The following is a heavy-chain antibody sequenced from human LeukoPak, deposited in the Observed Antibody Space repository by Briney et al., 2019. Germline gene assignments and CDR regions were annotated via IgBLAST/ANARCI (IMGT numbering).Heavy chain of an antibody. J-gene: IGHJ4*02. CDR1: GGSISSGTYS. V-gene: IGHV4-30-2*01. CDR3: AREGEPYGFDY. D-gene: IGHD3-10*01. Sequence: PSETLSLTCAVSGGSISSGTYSWSWIRQPPGKGLEWIGYVYHNGNLYYNPSLKSQVTISVDRSKNQFSLNLKFVTAADTAVYYCAREGEPYGFDYWGQGALVTVSS. CDR2: VYHNGNL.